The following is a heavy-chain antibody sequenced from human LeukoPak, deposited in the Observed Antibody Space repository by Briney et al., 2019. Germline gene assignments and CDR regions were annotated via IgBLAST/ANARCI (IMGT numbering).Heavy chain of an antibody. D-gene: IGHD5-18*01. J-gene: IGHJ6*03. CDR1: GYTFTSYD. CDR3: ARDNGGTAMAYYYYYYMDV. V-gene: IGHV1-8*01. Sequence: GASVKGSCKASGYTFTSYDINWVRQATGQGLEWMGWMNPNSGNTGYAQKFQGRVTMTRNTSISTAYMELSSLRSEDTAVYYCARDNGGTAMAYYYYYYMDVWGKGTTVTISS. CDR2: MNPNSGNT.